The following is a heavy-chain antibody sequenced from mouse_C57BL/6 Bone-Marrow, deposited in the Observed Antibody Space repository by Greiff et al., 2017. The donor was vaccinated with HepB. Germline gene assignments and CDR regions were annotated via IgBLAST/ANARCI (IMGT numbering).Heavy chain of an antibody. V-gene: IGHV1-59*01. CDR2: IDPSDSYT. D-gene: IGHD1-1*01. J-gene: IGHJ1*03. Sequence: VKLQQPGAELVRPGTSVKLSCKASGYTFTSYWMHWVKQRPGQGLEWIGVIDPSDSYTNYNQKFKGKATLTVDTSSSTAYMQLSSLTSEDSAVYYCAITTVVATKYFDVWGTGTTVTVSS. CDR1: GYTFTSYW. CDR3: AITTVVATKYFDV.